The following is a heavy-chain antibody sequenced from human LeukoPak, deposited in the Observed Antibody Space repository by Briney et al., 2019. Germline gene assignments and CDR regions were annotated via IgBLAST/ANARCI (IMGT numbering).Heavy chain of an antibody. D-gene: IGHD6-19*01. CDR1: GFTLSTYW. CDR3: ARGQWLVSHWYFDL. CDR2: INSDGSST. Sequence: PGGSLRLSCAASGFTLSTYWMHWVRQAPGKGLVWVARINSDGSSTNYADSVKGRSTISGDNAKNTLYLQMNSLRAEDTAVYYCARGQWLVSHWYFDLWGRGTLVTVSS. V-gene: IGHV3-74*01. J-gene: IGHJ2*01.